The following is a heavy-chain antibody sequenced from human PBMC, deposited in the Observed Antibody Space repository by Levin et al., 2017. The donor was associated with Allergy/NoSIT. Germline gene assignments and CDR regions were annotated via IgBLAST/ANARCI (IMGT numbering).Heavy chain of an antibody. CDR2: IYYSGST. V-gene: IGHV4-59*01. Sequence: GSLRLSCTVSGGSISSYYWSWIRQPPGKGLEWIGYIYYSGSTNYNPSLKSRVTISVDTSKNQFSLKLSSVTAADTAVYYCARNNYDFLSYYYYGMDVWGQGTTVTVSS. D-gene: IGHD3-3*01. CDR1: GGSISSYY. J-gene: IGHJ6*02. CDR3: ARNNYDFLSYYYYGMDV.